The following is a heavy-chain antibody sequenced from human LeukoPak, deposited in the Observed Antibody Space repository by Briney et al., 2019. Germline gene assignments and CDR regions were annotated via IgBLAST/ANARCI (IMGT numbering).Heavy chain of an antibody. CDR2: ISSSGNTI. J-gene: IGHJ4*02. D-gene: IGHD5-18*01. V-gene: IGHV3-48*03. CDR1: GFTFSNYE. CDR3: ARDRSYGSFNY. Sequence: PGGSLRLSCAASGFTFSNYEMNWVRQAPGKGLEWVSYISSSGNTIYYADSVKGRFTISRDNAKNSLYLQMSSLRAEDTAVYYCARDRSYGSFNYWGQGTLVTVSS.